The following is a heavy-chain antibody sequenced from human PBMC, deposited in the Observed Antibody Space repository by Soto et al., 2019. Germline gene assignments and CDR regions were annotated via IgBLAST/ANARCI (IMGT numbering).Heavy chain of an antibody. CDR3: TKGAAVGVYYGSGSDY. Sequence: EVQLLESGGGLVQPGGSLRLSCAASGFTFSSYAMSWVRQAPGKGLEWVACISGTGGSTYYADSVKGRFTISSDYSKNTLYLQMNSLRDEDTAVYYCTKGAAVGVYYGSGSDYWGQGTLVTVSS. V-gene: IGHV3-23*01. CDR2: ISGTGGST. CDR1: GFTFSSYA. D-gene: IGHD3-10*01. J-gene: IGHJ4*02.